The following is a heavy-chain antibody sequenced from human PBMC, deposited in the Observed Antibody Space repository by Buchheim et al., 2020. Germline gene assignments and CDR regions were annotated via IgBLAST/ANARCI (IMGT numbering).Heavy chain of an antibody. CDR1: GFTFSSYG. D-gene: IGHD3-10*01. CDR3: AKSVATMVRGVSD. CDR2: ISYDGSNK. V-gene: IGHV3-30*18. J-gene: IGHJ4*02. Sequence: QVQLVESGGGVVQPGRSLRLSCAASGFTFSSYGMHWVRQAPGKGLEWVAVISYDGSNKYYADSVKGRFTISRDNSKNTLYLQMNSLRAEDTAVYYCAKSVATMVRGVSDWGQGTL.